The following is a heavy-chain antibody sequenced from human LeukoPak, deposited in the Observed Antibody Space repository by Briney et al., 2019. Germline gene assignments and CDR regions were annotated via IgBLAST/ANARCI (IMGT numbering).Heavy chain of an antibody. V-gene: IGHV3-64*01. CDR2: ISSNGGST. Sequence: GGSLGLSCAASGFTFSSYAMHWVRQAPGKGLEYVSAISSNGGSTYYANSVKGRFTISRDNSKNTLYLQMGSLRAEDMAVYYCARVSRSSSSYGMDVWGQGTTVTVSS. J-gene: IGHJ6*02. CDR3: ARVSRSSSSYGMDV. CDR1: GFTFSSYA. D-gene: IGHD6-13*01.